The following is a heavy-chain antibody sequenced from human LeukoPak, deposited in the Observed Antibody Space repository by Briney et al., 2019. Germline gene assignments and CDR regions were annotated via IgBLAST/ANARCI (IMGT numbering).Heavy chain of an antibody. Sequence: SETLSLTCAVSGYSISSGYYWGWIRQPPGKGLEWIGSIYHSGSTYYNPSLKSRVTISVDTSKNQFSLKLSSVTAADTAVYYCARDLGYGSGSWFDYRGQGTLVTVSS. J-gene: IGHJ4*02. CDR2: IYHSGST. D-gene: IGHD3-10*01. CDR1: GYSISSGYY. V-gene: IGHV4-38-2*02. CDR3: ARDLGYGSGSWFDY.